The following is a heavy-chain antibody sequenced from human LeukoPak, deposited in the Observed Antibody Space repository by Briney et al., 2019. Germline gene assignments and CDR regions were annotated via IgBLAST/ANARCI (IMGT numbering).Heavy chain of an antibody. Sequence: GGSLRLSCAASEFTFSSYWMSWVRQAPGKRLEWVANIKQDGSEKYYVDSVKGRFTISRDNAKNTLYLQMNSLRAEDTAVYYCAKGASSGWYRGYFDYWGQGTLVTVSS. CDR2: IKQDGSEK. D-gene: IGHD6-19*01. J-gene: IGHJ4*02. CDR3: AKGASSGWYRGYFDY. CDR1: EFTFSSYW. V-gene: IGHV3-7*01.